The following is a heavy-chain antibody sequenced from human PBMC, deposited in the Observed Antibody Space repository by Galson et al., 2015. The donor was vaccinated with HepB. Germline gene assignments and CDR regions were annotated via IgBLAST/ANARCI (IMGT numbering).Heavy chain of an antibody. Sequence: SLRLSCAASGLTFSSYAMSWVRQAPGKGLEWVSAISGSAGSTYYADSVKGRFTISRDNSKNTLYLQMNSLRAEDTAVYYCARDPSVAGSYYFDYWGQGTLVTVSS. J-gene: IGHJ4*02. CDR1: GLTFSSYA. D-gene: IGHD6-19*01. V-gene: IGHV3-23*01. CDR2: ISGSAGST. CDR3: ARDPSVAGSYYFDY.